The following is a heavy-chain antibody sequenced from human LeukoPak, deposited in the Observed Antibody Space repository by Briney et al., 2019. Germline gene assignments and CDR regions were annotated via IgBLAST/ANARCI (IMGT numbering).Heavy chain of an antibody. Sequence: SETLSLTCTVSGGSISSNNYYWSWIRQPPGKGLEWIGYIYYSGSTNYNPSLKSRVTISVDTSKNQFSLKLSSVTAADTAVYYCAREVGDGYNLYYYYYMDVWGKGTTVTISS. J-gene: IGHJ6*03. CDR3: AREVGDGYNLYYYYYMDV. V-gene: IGHV4-61*01. D-gene: IGHD5-24*01. CDR2: IYYSGST. CDR1: GGSISSNNYY.